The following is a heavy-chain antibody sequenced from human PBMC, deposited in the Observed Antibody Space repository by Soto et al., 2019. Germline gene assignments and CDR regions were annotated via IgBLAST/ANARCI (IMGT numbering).Heavy chain of an antibody. Sequence: QVHLVESGGGVVQPGRSLRLSCAGSGFTFSDYAMHWVRQAPGKGLEWVAVISYDGSKKYYADSVKGRFIISRDNSKNTLDLQMNSLRVDDTAVYYCVKDEGRQSGWDPLDYWGQGTLVAVSS. CDR3: VKDEGRQSGWDPLDY. D-gene: IGHD6-19*01. CDR2: ISYDGSKK. CDR1: GFTFSDYA. J-gene: IGHJ4*02. V-gene: IGHV3-30-3*01.